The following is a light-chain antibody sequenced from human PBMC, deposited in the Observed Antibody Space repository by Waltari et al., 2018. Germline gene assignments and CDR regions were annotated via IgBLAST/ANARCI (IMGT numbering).Light chain of an antibody. CDR1: NSNIGKNT. V-gene: IGLV1-44*01. CDR3: ATWDDRQSGVV. CDR2: RDN. J-gene: IGLJ2*01. Sequence: QTILTQPHSASGTPGQRVTVSCSGDNSNIGKNTVNWYQQLPGTAPKLLIYRDNRRPSGVPDRFAGSRSGTSASLAISGLRPDDEASYYCATWDDRQSGVVFGGGTTLTVL.